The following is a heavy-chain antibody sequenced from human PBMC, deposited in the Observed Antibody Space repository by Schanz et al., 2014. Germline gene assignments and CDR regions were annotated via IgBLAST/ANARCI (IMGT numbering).Heavy chain of an antibody. CDR1: GFTFSSYC. J-gene: IGHJ6*02. CDR2: IKQHGNEK. CDR3: ARDTSYGMDV. V-gene: IGHV3-7*04. Sequence: EVQLLESGGGLVQPGGSLRLSCAASGFTFSSYCMSWVRQAPGKGLEWVANIKQHGNEKYYVDSVKGRFTISRDNAKISLYLQMNSLRVEDTAVYYCARDTSYGMDVWGQGTTVTVSS.